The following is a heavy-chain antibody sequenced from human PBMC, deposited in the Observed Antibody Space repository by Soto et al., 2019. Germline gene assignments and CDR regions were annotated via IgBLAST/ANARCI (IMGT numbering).Heavy chain of an antibody. V-gene: IGHV1-69*01. CDR1: GGTFSSYT. Sequence: QLQLVQSGAEVREPGSSVKVSCKASGGTFSSYTVIWVRQAPGQGLEWMGGITPTLNIAKYAEKFQGRVTITADESTSTVNMHLSSLRSEDTAVYFCARGYYSGSNPSSFDYLGQGTLDAVSS. D-gene: IGHD1-26*01. CDR2: ITPTLNIA. J-gene: IGHJ4*02. CDR3: ARGYYSGSNPSSFDY.